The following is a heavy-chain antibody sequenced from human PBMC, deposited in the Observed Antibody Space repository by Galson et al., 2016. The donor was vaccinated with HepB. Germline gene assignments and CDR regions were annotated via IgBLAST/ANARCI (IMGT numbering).Heavy chain of an antibody. V-gene: IGHV3-13*01. CDR1: GFTFSSYD. D-gene: IGHD6-19*01. Sequence: SLRLSCAASGFTFSSYDMHWVRQATGKGLEWVSGITTAGDTYYPDSVKGRFTISRDNNQNSVYLQMDTLSVEDTAFYFCARDPYQWLSKYYFDYWGQGALVTVSS. CDR3: ARDPYQWLSKYYFDY. CDR2: ITTAGDT. J-gene: IGHJ4*02.